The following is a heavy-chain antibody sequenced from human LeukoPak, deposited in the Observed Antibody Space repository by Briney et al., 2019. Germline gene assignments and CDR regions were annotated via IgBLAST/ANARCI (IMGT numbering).Heavy chain of an antibody. J-gene: IGHJ3*02. CDR1: GFTFSNYG. V-gene: IGHV3-15*01. CDR2: IKSKTDGGTA. CDR3: ARENRHSSGWYGAFDI. D-gene: IGHD6-19*01. Sequence: PGRSLRLSCVASGFTFSNYGMHWVRRAPGKGLEWVGRIKSKTDGGTAHYAAPVKGRLTISRDDSRNTMYLQMNSLKTEDTAVYYCARENRHSSGWYGAFDIWGQGTMVTVSS.